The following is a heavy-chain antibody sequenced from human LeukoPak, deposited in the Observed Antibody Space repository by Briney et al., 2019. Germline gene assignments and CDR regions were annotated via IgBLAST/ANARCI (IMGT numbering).Heavy chain of an antibody. CDR3: AKEITRPNRAVAGLNY. CDR1: GFTFSAYG. V-gene: IGHV3-30*18. CDR2: ISYDGTNK. D-gene: IGHD6-19*01. J-gene: IGHJ4*02. Sequence: GGSLRLSCAASGFTFSAYGMHWVRQAPDKGLEWVAIISYDGTNKYYADSVKGRFTISRDNSKNTLYLQMNSLRAEDTAVYYCAKEITRPNRAVAGLNYWGQGTLVTVSS.